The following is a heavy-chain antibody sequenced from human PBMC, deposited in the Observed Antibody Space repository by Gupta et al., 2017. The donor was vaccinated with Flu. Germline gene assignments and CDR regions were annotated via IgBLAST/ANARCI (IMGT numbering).Heavy chain of an antibody. CDR3: TKGGYDRSHYYAPPIEN. J-gene: IGHJ4*02. V-gene: IGHV3-30*18. CDR1: FSTFG. CDR2: ISSDVISK. Sequence: FSTFGMHWVRQAPGKGLEWVAVISSDVISKIYAESVKGRFTISRDNSKNTLYLEMNSLRPEDTAVYYCTKGGYDRSHYYAPPIENWGQGTLVTVSS. D-gene: IGHD3-22*01.